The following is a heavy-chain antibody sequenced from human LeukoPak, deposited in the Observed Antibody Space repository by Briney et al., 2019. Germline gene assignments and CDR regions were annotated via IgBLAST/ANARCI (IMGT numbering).Heavy chain of an antibody. CDR1: GYTFTGCY. Sequence: ASVTVSCKASGYTFTGCYMHWVRQAPGQGLEWMGWINPNSGGTNYAQKFQGRVTMTRDTSISTAYMELSRLRSDDTAVYYCARDPHRGSSGWYIDYWGQGTLVTVSS. CDR2: INPNSGGT. CDR3: ARDPHRGSSGWYIDY. D-gene: IGHD6-19*01. V-gene: IGHV1-2*02. J-gene: IGHJ4*02.